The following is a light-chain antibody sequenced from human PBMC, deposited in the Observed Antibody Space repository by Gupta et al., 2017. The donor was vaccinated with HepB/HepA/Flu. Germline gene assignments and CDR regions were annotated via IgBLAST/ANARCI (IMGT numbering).Light chain of an antibody. CDR1: WSNIGDNT. CDR2: YDD. V-gene: IGLV1-36*01. Sequence: SVVTQPPSVSAAPRQRVTISCSGSWSNIGDNTVNWYQQLPGKAPKLLIYYDDLRPSGVSDRFSGSKSGTSASLTISGLQAEDEADYYCAAWDDSLNGLVFGGGTKLTVL. CDR3: AAWDDSLNGLV. J-gene: IGLJ3*02.